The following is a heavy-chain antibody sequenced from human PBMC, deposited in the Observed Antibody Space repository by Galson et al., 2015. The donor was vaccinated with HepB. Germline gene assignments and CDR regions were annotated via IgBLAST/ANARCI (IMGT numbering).Heavy chain of an antibody. CDR2: IIPIFGTA. D-gene: IGHD3-16*01. CDR1: GGTFSSYA. Sequence: QSGAEVKKPGESLKISCKASGGTFSSYAISWVRQAPGQGLEWMGGIIPIFGTANYAQKFQGRVTITADESTSTAYMERSSLRSEDTAVYYCARDSHGGWGNYYGMDVWGQGTTVTVSS. V-gene: IGHV1-69*01. J-gene: IGHJ6*02. CDR3: ARDSHGGWGNYYGMDV.